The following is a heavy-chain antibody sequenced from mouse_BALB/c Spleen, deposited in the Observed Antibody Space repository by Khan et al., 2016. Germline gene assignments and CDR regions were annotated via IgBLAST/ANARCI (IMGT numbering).Heavy chain of an antibody. J-gene: IGHJ3*01. CDR1: GYTFTNYG. V-gene: IGHV9-3*02. Sequence: QIQLVQSGPELKKPGETVKISCKASGYTFTNYGMNWVKQAPGKGLKWMGWINTNTGEPTYAEEFKGRFAFSLETSASTAYLQINNLKNEDTATYFGVYGYDSFAYWGQGTLVTVSA. D-gene: IGHD2-2*01. CDR2: INTNTGEP. CDR3: VYGYDSFAY.